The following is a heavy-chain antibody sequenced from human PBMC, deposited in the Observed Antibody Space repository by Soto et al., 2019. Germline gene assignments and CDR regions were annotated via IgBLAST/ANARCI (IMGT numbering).Heavy chain of an antibody. V-gene: IGHV3-23*01. CDR1: GFTFSTYA. J-gene: IGHJ6*02. Sequence: PXGSLRLSCAAAGFTFSTYAMTWVRQAPGKGLEWVSLISNSGDGTYYADSVKGRFTISRDNSQRTLNLQMNSLRAEDTAVYYCAKNGDFWSWGMDVWGQGTTVTVS. CDR3: AKNGDFWSWGMDV. CDR2: ISNSGDGT. D-gene: IGHD3-3*01.